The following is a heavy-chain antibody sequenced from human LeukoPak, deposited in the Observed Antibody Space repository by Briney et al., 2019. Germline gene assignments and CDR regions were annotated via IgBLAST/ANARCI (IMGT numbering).Heavy chain of an antibody. Sequence: PGESLKISCKGSGYSFTSYWIGWVRQMPGKGLEWMGIIYPGDSDTRYSPSFQGQVTIPADKSISTAYLQWSSLKASDTAMYYCARAYYYDSSGYYYFDYWGQGTLVTVSS. V-gene: IGHV5-51*01. J-gene: IGHJ4*02. CDR2: IYPGDSDT. D-gene: IGHD3-22*01. CDR1: GYSFTSYW. CDR3: ARAYYYDSSGYYYFDY.